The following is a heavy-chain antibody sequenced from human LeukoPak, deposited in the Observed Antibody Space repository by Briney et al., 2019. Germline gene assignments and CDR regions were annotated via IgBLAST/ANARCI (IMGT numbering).Heavy chain of an antibody. V-gene: IGHV3-11*01. Sequence: GGSLRLSCAASGLTFSDYYMSWIRQAPGKGLEWVSYIGSTTNTISYADSVKGRFTISRDNDKNSLYLQMNGLRAEDTAVYYCARARDSGSYWGFYFDYWGRGTLVTVSS. J-gene: IGHJ4*02. D-gene: IGHD1-26*01. CDR3: ARARDSGSYWGFYFDY. CDR1: GLTFSDYY. CDR2: IGSTTNTI.